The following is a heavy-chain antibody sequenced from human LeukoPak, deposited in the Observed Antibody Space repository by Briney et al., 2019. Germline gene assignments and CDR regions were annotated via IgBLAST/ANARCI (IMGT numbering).Heavy chain of an antibody. D-gene: IGHD3-22*01. CDR2: INPSGGST. CDR3: ARDGFYYGSSGYYAGGYFDY. CDR1: GYTFTSYY. J-gene: IGHJ4*02. V-gene: IGHV1-46*01. Sequence: ASVKVSCKASGYTFTSYYMHWVRQAPGQGLEWMGIINPSGGSTSYAQKFQGRVTMTRDMSTSTVYMELSSLRSEDTAVYYCARDGFYYGSSGYYAGGYFDYWGQGTLVTVSS.